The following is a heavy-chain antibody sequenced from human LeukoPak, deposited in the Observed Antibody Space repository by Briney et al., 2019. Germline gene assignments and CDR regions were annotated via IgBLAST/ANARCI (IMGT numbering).Heavy chain of an antibody. CDR3: ARVTGQQLERYYFDY. CDR2: IIPIFGTA. J-gene: IGHJ4*02. Sequence: ASVKVSCKASGGTFSSYAISWVRQAPGQGLEWMGGIIPIFGTANYAQKFQGRVTITADESTSTAYMELSSLRSEDTAVYYCARVTGQQLERYYFDYWGQGTRVTVSS. CDR1: GGTFSSYA. V-gene: IGHV1-69*13. D-gene: IGHD6-13*01.